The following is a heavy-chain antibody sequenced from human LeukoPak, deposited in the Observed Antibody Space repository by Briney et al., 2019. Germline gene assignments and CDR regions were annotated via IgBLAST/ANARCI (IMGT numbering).Heavy chain of an antibody. D-gene: IGHD3-10*01. CDR1: GFTFSDYY. J-gene: IGHJ4*02. Sequence: GGSLRLSCAASGFTFSDYYMSWIRQAPGKGLEWVSYISSSGSTIYYADSVKGRFTISRDNAKNTLYLQMNSLRAEDTAVYYCVRESYTGSGSYAVWGQGTLVTISS. V-gene: IGHV3-11*04. CDR2: ISSSGSTI. CDR3: VRESYTGSGSYAV.